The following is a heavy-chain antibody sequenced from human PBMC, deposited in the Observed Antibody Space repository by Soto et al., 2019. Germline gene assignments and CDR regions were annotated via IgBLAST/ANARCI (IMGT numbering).Heavy chain of an antibody. D-gene: IGHD2-15*01. CDR1: GYTFTSYG. Sequence: ASVEVSCKASGYTFTSYGISWVRKAPGHRLEWMGWISAYNGNTNYAQKLPGKVTMTTDTSTSTAYMELRSPRSDDTAVSYCARAVYWRGGSCYSFQSWFGPWGEGAVVTV. CDR2: ISAYNGNT. V-gene: IGHV1-18*01. J-gene: IGHJ5*02. CDR3: ARAVYWRGGSCYSFQSWFGP.